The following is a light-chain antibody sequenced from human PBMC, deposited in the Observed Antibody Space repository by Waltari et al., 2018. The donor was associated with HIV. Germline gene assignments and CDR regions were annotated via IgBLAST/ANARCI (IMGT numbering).Light chain of an antibody. CDR1: SSDISTYSF. CDR3: SSYTTTNTVV. Sequence: QSALTQPASVSGSPGQSITISCTGTSSDISTYSFVSWYQKHPDKAPKLLIYDVDNRPSGFSRRVSGSKSGDTASLTISSIQADDEADYYCSSYTTTNTVVFGGGTKFTVL. CDR2: DVD. V-gene: IGLV2-14*03. J-gene: IGLJ2*01.